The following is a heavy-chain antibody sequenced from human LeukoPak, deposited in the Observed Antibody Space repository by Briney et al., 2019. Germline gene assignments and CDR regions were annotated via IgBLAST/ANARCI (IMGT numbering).Heavy chain of an antibody. CDR2: ISGSGDGT. D-gene: IGHD3-22*01. V-gene: IGHV3-23*01. J-gene: IGHJ4*02. CDR1: GFTFSSYA. CDR3: AKDRDYYAVDY. Sequence: AGASLRLSCAASGFTFSSYAMSWVRQAPGKGLDWVSAISGSGDGTYYADSVKGRFTISRDNSKNTLYLQMNTLGAEDTAVYYCAKDRDYYAVDYWGQGTLVTVSS.